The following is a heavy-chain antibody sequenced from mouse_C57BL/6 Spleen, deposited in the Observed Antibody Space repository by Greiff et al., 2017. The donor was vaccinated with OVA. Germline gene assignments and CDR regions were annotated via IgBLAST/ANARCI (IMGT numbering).Heavy chain of an antibody. Sequence: DVMLVESGEGLVKPGGSLKLSCAASGFTFSSYAMSWVRQTPEKRLEWVAYISSGGDYIYYADTVKGRFTISRDNARNTLYLQMSSLKSEDTAMYYCTGYSSGCFDYWGQGTTLTVSS. J-gene: IGHJ2*01. CDR1: GFTFSSYA. D-gene: IGHD3-2*02. V-gene: IGHV5-9-1*02. CDR2: ISSGGDYI. CDR3: TGYSSGCFDY.